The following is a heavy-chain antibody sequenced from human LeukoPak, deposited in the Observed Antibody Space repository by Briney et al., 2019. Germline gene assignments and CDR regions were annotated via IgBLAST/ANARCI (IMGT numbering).Heavy chain of an antibody. CDR2: IYYSGST. D-gene: IGHD6-19*01. CDR1: GGSISSSSYY. CDR3: AREGIAVAGQLS. Sequence: PSETLSLTCTVSGGSISSSSYYWGWIRQPPGKGLEWIGSIYYSGSTYYNPSLKSRVTISVDTSKNQFSLKLSSVTAADTAVYYCAREGIAVAGQLSWGQGTLVTVSS. J-gene: IGHJ4*02. V-gene: IGHV4-39*07.